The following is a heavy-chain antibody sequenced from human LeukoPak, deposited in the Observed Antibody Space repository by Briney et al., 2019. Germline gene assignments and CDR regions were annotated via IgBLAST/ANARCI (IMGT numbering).Heavy chain of an antibody. Sequence: SETLSLTCTVSGGSISSYYWSWIRQPPGKGLGWIGYIYYSGGTNYNPSLKSRVTISVDTSKKQLSLRLSSVTAADTAVYYCASGSGSYTYFQHWGQGTLVTVSS. CDR3: ASGSGSYTYFQH. CDR2: IYYSGGT. CDR1: GGSISSYY. J-gene: IGHJ1*01. V-gene: IGHV4-59*01. D-gene: IGHD1-26*01.